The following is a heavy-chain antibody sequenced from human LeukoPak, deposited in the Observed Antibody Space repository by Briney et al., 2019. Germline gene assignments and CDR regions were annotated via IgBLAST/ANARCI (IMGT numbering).Heavy chain of an antibody. CDR3: TTDSVNVASNYYYYYMDV. D-gene: IGHD2-15*01. Sequence: PGGSLRLSCAASGFTFSSYWMTWVRQAPGKGLEWVANIKEDGGEGYYVDSVKGRFTVSRDNAKNSLYLQLTSLRAEDTAVYYCTTDSVNVASNYYYYYMDVWGKGTTVTVSS. CDR2: IKEDGGEG. V-gene: IGHV3-7*03. CDR1: GFTFSSYW. J-gene: IGHJ6*03.